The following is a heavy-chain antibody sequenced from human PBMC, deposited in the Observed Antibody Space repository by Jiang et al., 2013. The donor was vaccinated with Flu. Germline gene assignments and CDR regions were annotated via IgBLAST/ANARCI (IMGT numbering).Heavy chain of an antibody. Sequence: SGVSGSGGKTYYANSVKGRFTISRDNSKNTLSLQLDSLRAEDSAVYYCAKHVLRTWRQEDHAMNVWGQGTTVTVSS. J-gene: IGHJ6*02. CDR3: AKHVLRTWRQEDHAMNV. CDR2: VSGSGGKT. V-gene: IGHV3-23*01. D-gene: IGHD1-14*01.